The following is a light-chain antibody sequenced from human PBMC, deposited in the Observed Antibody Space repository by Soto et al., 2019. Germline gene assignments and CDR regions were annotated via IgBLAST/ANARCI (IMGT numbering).Light chain of an antibody. CDR2: DVS. CDR1: QSVSNS. CDR3: QQRSNWPRP. J-gene: IGKJ1*01. Sequence: EIVLTQSPGTLSLSPGERVTLSCRASQSVSNSLAWYQQKPGQPPRLLIYDVSNRATGIPARFSGSGSGTDFTLTISSLEPEDFAVYYCQQRSNWPRPFGQGTKVDI. V-gene: IGKV3-11*01.